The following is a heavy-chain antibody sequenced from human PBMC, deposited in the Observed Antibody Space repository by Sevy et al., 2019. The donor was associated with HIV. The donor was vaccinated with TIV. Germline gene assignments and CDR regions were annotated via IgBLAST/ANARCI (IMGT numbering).Heavy chain of an antibody. D-gene: IGHD3-10*01. CDR2: ISSSGSTI. Sequence: GGSLRLSCAASGFTFSDYYMSWIRQAPGKGLEWVSYISSSGSTIYYADSVKGRFTISRDNAKNSLYLQMNSLRAEDTAVYYCARGRGVAIWFGELLRHYYYGMDVWGQGTTVTVSS. CDR1: GFTFSDYY. CDR3: ARGRGVAIWFGELLRHYYYGMDV. J-gene: IGHJ6*02. V-gene: IGHV3-11*01.